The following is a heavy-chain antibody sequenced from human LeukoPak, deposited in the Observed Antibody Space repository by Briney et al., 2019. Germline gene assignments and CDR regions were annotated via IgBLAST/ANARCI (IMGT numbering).Heavy chain of an antibody. V-gene: IGHV4-59*01. CDR1: GGSISSYY. D-gene: IGHD3-22*01. CDR2: IYYSGST. CDR3: ARAIRFPHTYYYDSSDQDAFDI. J-gene: IGHJ3*02. Sequence: SETLSLTCAVSGGSISSYYWSWIRQPPGKGLEWIGYIYYSGSTNYNPPLKSRVTISVDTSKNQFSLKLSSVTAADTAVYYCARAIRFPHTYYYDSSDQDAFDIWGQGTMVTVSS.